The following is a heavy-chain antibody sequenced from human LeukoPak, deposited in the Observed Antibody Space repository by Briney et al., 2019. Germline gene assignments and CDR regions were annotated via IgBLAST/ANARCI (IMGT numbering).Heavy chain of an antibody. Sequence: GGTLRLSCAASGFTFSTYGMSWVRQAPGEGLEWVSSITGSTYSTYYADSVRGRFTISRDNSKNTLYLQMNSLRAEDTAVYYCAKDQLNRFCSGGSCSVTHDYWGQGTLVTVSS. CDR2: ITGSTYST. V-gene: IGHV3-23*01. J-gene: IGHJ4*02. D-gene: IGHD2-15*01. CDR3: AKDQLNRFCSGGSCSVTHDY. CDR1: GFTFSTYG.